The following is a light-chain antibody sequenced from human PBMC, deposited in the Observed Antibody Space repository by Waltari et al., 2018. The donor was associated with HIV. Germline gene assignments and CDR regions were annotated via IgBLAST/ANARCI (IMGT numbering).Light chain of an antibody. Sequence: QSALTQPRSVSGSPGHSVTISCTGTSSDVGGYNCVSWYQQHPGKAPKLMIYDVSKRPSGVPDRFSGSKSGNTASLTISGLQAEDEADYYCCSYAGSYTYVFGTGTKVTVL. V-gene: IGLV2-11*01. CDR2: DVS. J-gene: IGLJ1*01. CDR1: SSDVGGYNC. CDR3: CSYAGSYTYV.